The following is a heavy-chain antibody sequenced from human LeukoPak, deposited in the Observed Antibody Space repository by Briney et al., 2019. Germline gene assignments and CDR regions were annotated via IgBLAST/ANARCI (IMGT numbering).Heavy chain of an antibody. Sequence: GGSLRLSCGASGFMFYRYGMTWVRQAPGRGPEGVSTINENGANTHYADSVKGRFTISRDNSRNTLYLQMDSLRAEDTAVYYCARDFQHDGGQEWGQATLVTVSS. D-gene: IGHD4-23*01. J-gene: IGHJ4*02. CDR3: ARDFQHDGGQE. CDR1: GFMFYRYG. V-gene: IGHV3-23*01. CDR2: INENGANT.